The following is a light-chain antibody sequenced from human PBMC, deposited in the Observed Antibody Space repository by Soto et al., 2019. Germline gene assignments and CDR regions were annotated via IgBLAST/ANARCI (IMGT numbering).Light chain of an antibody. V-gene: IGKV3-15*01. J-gene: IGKJ1*01. CDR3: QQYNNWLWT. CDR2: GAS. Sequence: EILMTQSPATLSVSPGERATLSCRASHSVSSNLAWYQQKPGQAPRLLIYGASTRATGIPARFSGSGSGTEFTLTISSLQSEDFAVYYCQQYNNWLWTFGQGTKVDIK. CDR1: HSVSSN.